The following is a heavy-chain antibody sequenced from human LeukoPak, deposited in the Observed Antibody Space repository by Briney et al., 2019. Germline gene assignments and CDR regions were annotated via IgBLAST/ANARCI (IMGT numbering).Heavy chain of an antibody. V-gene: IGHV4-39*01. CDR3: ARQLIYCSSTSCYREPTDY. Sequence: SETLSLTCTVSGGSISSSSYYWGRIRQPPGKGLEWIGSIYYSGSTYYNPSLKSRVTISVDTSKNQFSLKLSSVTAADTAVYYCARQLIYCSSTSCYREPTDYWGQGTLVTVSS. CDR2: IYYSGST. D-gene: IGHD2-2*02. J-gene: IGHJ4*02. CDR1: GGSISSSSYY.